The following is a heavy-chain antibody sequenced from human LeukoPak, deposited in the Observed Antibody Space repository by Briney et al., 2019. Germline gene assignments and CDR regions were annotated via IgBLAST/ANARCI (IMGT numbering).Heavy chain of an antibody. CDR3: TTVTLRPVCL. D-gene: IGHD3-10*01. J-gene: IGHJ4*02. CDR2: IKSKSDGGTT. V-gene: IGHV3-15*05. Sequence: PGGSLRLSCAASGFSFSRAWMSWVRQAPGKGLEWVGRIKSKSDGGTTDYAAPVKGRFTISRDDSKNTLFLQVNSLKIEDTAVYYCTTVTLRPVCLWGQGTLVTVSS. CDR1: GFSFSRAW.